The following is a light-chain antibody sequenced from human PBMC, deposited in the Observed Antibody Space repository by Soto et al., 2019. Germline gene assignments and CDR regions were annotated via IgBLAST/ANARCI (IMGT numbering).Light chain of an antibody. V-gene: IGKV3-11*01. CDR3: QQRSNWLT. J-gene: IGKJ4*01. CDR2: DAS. Sequence: EIVLTHSPATLSLSPGEIATLSCWASQSVSSYLAWYQQKPGQAPRLLIYDASNRATGIPARFSGSGSGTDFTLTISSLEPEDFAVYYCQQRSNWLTFGGGTKVDIK. CDR1: QSVSSY.